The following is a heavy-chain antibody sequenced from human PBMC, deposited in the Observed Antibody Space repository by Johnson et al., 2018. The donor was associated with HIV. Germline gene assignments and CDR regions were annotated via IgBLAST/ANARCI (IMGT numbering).Heavy chain of an antibody. CDR1: GFTFSSYA. CDR2: ISYDGSNK. V-gene: IGHV3-30-3*01. D-gene: IGHD5-12*01. CDR3: AKDFGYPRPRDAFDI. Sequence: QMQLVESGGGVVQPGRSLRLSCAASGFTFSSYAMHWVRQAPGKGLEWVAVISYDGSNKYYPDSVKGRFTISRDNSKNTLYLQMNSLRAEDTAVYYCAKDFGYPRPRDAFDIWGQGTMVTVSS. J-gene: IGHJ3*02.